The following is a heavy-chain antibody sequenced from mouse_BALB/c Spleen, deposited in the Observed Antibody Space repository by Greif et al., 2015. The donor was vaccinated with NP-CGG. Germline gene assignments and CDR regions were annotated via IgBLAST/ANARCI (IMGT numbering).Heavy chain of an antibody. J-gene: IGHJ2*01. V-gene: IGHV3-8*02. CDR1: GDSITSGY. Sequence: VQLKESGPSLVKPSQTLSLTCSVTGDSITSGYWNWIRKFPGNKLEYMGYISYSGSTYYNPSLKSRISITRDTSKNXYYLQLNSVTTEDTATYYCARYYYGSSYYFDYWGQGTTLTVSS. CDR2: ISYSGST. D-gene: IGHD1-1*01. CDR3: ARYYYGSSYYFDY.